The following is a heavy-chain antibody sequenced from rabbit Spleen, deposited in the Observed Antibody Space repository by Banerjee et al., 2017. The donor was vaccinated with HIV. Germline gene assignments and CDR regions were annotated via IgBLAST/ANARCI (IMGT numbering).Heavy chain of an antibody. J-gene: IGHJ6*01. V-gene: IGHV1S40*01. D-gene: IGHD1-1*01. CDR1: GVSFSVSSY. CDR3: AMDTSSSFSSYGMDL. CDR2: IEAGSSGFT. Sequence: QSLEESGGDLVKPGASLTLTCKASGVSFSVSSYMCWVRQAPGKGLEWIACIEAGSSGFTYFTSWAKCRFTITKTSSTTLTLQMTSLTAADTATYFCAMDTSSSFSSYGMDLWGPGTLVTVS.